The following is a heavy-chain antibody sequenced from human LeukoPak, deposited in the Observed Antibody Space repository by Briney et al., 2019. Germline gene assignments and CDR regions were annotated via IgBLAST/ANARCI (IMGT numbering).Heavy chain of an antibody. CDR2: IWYDGNNK. J-gene: IGHJ6*02. CDR1: GFTFSSYA. V-gene: IGHV3-33*08. Sequence: PGTSLRLSCAASGFTFSSYAMHWVRQAPGKGLEWVAVIWYDGNNKYYADFVKGRFTISRDNSKNTLYLQMNSLRAEDTAVYNCARDRGSREDGMDVWGQGTTVTVSS. D-gene: IGHD1-26*01. CDR3: ARDRGSREDGMDV.